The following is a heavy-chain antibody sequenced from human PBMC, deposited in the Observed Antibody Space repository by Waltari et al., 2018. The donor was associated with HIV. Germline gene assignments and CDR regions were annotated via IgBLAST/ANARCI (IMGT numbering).Heavy chain of an antibody. J-gene: IGHJ4*02. CDR3: ARGRVDRSFDY. V-gene: IGHV4-34*01. Sequence: QVQLQQWGAGLLKPSETLSLTCGVYGGSFSGYYWSWIRQPPGKGLEWIGEINQSGSTNYNPSLKSRVTISVDTSKNQFSLKLSSVTAADTAVYYCARGRVDRSFDYWGQGTLVTVSS. CDR2: INQSGST. D-gene: IGHD5-12*01. CDR1: GGSFSGYY.